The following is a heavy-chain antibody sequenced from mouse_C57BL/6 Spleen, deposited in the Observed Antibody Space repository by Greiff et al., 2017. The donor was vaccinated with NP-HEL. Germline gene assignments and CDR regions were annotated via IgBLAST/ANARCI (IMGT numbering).Heavy chain of an antibody. CDR2: INPSNGGT. J-gene: IGHJ4*01. V-gene: IGHV1-53*01. Sequence: QVQLQQPGTELVKPGASVKLSCKASGYTFTSYWMHWVKQRPGQGLEWIGNINPSNGGTNYNEKFKSKATLTVDKSASTAYMQLSSLTSEDSGGYYCARSPIYYDYDVSSAMDYWGQGTSVTVSS. CDR1: GYTFTSYW. CDR3: ARSPIYYDYDVSSAMDY. D-gene: IGHD2-4*01.